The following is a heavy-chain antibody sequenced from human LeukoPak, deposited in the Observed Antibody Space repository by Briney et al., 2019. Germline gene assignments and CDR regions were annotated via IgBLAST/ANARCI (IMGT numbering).Heavy chain of an antibody. CDR3: ARERELNYYPRRDGYNFGY. Sequence: GGSLRLSCAASGFTFSSYSMNWVRQAPGKGLEWVSYISSSSSTIYYADSVKGRFTISRDNAKNSLYLQMNSLRAEDTAVYYCARERELNYYPRRDGYNFGYWGQGTLVTVSS. V-gene: IGHV3-48*01. J-gene: IGHJ4*02. CDR2: ISSSSSTI. CDR1: GFTFSSYS. D-gene: IGHD5-24*01.